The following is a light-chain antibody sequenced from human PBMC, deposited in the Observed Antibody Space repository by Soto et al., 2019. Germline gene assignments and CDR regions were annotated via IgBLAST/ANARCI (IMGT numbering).Light chain of an antibody. Sequence: EIVVTQSPRTLSLSPGEKATLSCRATQSVSSSTYLAWYQQKPGQAPRLLIYDASSRATGIPDRFSGSGSGRDFTLTISRLEPEDFAVYYCQQYGSSPITSGQRTRLEIK. CDR1: QSVSSSTY. CDR2: DAS. CDR3: QQYGSSPIT. V-gene: IGKV3-20*01. J-gene: IGKJ5*01.